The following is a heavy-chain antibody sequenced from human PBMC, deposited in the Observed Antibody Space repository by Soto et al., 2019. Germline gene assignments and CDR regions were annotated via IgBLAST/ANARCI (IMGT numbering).Heavy chain of an antibody. Sequence: LSLTCAVYGGCFSGYYWSGIRQPPGKGLEWIGEINHSGSTNYNPSLKSRVTISVDTSKNQFSLKLSSVTAADTAVYYCARGRPVLRFLAWLRTNWFDPWGQGTLVTVSS. CDR2: INHSGST. J-gene: IGHJ5*02. CDR1: GGCFSGYY. V-gene: IGHV4-34*01. CDR3: ARGRPVLRFLAWLRTNWFDP. D-gene: IGHD3-3*01.